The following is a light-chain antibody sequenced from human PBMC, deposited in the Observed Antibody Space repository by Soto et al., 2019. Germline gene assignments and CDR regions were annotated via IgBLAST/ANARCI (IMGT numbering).Light chain of an antibody. CDR1: SSNIGSNA. CDR3: ATWDDGPNGWV. CDR2: NNN. Sequence: QSVVTQPPSASGTPGQRVTISCSGRSSNIGSNAVNWYQQFPGMAPKVLIYNNNERPSGVPDRFSGSKSGTSASLAISGLQSEDEADYYCATWDDGPNGWVFGGGTKLTVL. J-gene: IGLJ3*02. V-gene: IGLV1-44*01.